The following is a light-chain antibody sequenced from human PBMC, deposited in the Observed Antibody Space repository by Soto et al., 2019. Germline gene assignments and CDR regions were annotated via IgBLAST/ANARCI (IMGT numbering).Light chain of an antibody. Sequence: IQMDQSPSTLSASIGDTLIITCQASRDVSQSLAWYQHKPGNAPKLLIYKASTLETGVSSRFSGRGSGTQFTLTINYLQPDDFATYYCQESGSDSYSFGQGTKV. CDR3: QESGSDSYS. V-gene: IGKV1-5*03. CDR1: RDVSQS. J-gene: IGKJ2*01. CDR2: KAS.